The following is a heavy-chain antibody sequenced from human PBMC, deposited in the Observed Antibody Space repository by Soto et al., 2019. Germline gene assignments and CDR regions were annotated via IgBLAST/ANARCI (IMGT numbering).Heavy chain of an antibody. CDR2: INHSGST. D-gene: IGHD6-13*01. Sequence: SETLSLTCAVYGGSFSGYYWSWIRQPPGKGLEWIGEINHSGSTNYNPSLKSRVTISVDTSKNQFSLKLSSVTAADTAVYYCARVRGPAAGTFFWFDPWGQGTLVTVSS. CDR1: GGSFSGYY. CDR3: ARVRGPAAGTFFWFDP. V-gene: IGHV4-34*01. J-gene: IGHJ5*02.